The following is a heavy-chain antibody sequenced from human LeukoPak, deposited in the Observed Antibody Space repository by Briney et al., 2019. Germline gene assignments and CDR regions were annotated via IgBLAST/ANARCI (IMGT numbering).Heavy chain of an antibody. V-gene: IGHV3-21*01. CDR1: GFTFNSYS. CDR3: ARASGDIVETATMGSY. D-gene: IGHD5-18*01. CDR2: SSSSSRSI. Sequence: GGSLRLSCAASGFTFNSYSMNWVRQAPGKELEWVSSSSSSSRSIYYADSVKGRFTISRDNAKNSLYLQMNSLRAEDTAVYYCARASGDIVETATMGSYWGQGTLVTVSS. J-gene: IGHJ4*02.